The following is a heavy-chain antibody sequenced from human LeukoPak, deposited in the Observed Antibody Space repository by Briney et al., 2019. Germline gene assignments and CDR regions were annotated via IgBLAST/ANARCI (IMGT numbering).Heavy chain of an antibody. Sequence: GGSLRLSCAASGFTFSSYEMNWVRQAPGKGLEWVSAISGSGGSTFFADSVKGRFTISRDNSKNMLYLQMNSLRPEDTAVYYCAKDGYSDSTGYYAWFDPWGQGALVTVSS. CDR3: AKDGYSDSTGYYAWFDP. CDR2: ISGSGGST. V-gene: IGHV3-23*01. CDR1: GFTFSSYE. J-gene: IGHJ5*02. D-gene: IGHD3-22*01.